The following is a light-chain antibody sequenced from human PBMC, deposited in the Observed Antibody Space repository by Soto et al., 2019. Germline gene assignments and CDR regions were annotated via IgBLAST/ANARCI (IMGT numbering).Light chain of an antibody. V-gene: IGKV1-5*03. CDR3: QQYETFSPWT. CDR1: QRIDTW. Sequence: DIQMTQSPSILSASVGDRVTITCRASQRIDTWLAWYQQKPGTAPKLLIYKATTLQSGVPSRFSGSGSGTEFTLAIISREPYDFATYYCQQYETFSPWTFGQRTKVEVK. J-gene: IGKJ1*01. CDR2: KAT.